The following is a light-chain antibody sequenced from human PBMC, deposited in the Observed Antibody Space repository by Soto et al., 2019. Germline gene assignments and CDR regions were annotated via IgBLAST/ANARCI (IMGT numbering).Light chain of an antibody. J-gene: IGKJ4*01. CDR1: QSVSSSY. V-gene: IGKV3-20*01. Sequence: EIVLTQSPGTPSLSPGERATLSCRASQSVSSSYLAWYQQKPGQAPRLLIYGASSRATGIPDRFSGSGSGTDFTLTISRLEPEDFAVYYCQQYGSSRPLTFGGGTKVDIK. CDR2: GAS. CDR3: QQYGSSRPLT.